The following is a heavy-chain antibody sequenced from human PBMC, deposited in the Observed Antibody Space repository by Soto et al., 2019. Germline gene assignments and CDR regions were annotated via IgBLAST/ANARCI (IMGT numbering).Heavy chain of an antibody. J-gene: IGHJ4*02. Sequence: QVQLVQSGAEVKKPGASVKVSCKASGYTFTSYAMHWVRQAPGQRLEWMGWINAGNGNTKYSQKFQGRVTITRDTSASTAYMELSSLRSEDTAVYYCARSYSSSPHCFDYWGQGTLVTVSS. CDR2: INAGNGNT. D-gene: IGHD6-13*01. CDR3: ARSYSSSPHCFDY. CDR1: GYTFTSYA. V-gene: IGHV1-3*01.